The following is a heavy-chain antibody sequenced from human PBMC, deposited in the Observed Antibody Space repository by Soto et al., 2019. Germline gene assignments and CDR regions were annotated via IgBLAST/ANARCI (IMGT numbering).Heavy chain of an antibody. D-gene: IGHD1-1*01. CDR2: ISYDGSNK. V-gene: IGHV3-30*18. CDR3: AKGLEAHHSYYGIDV. Sequence: QVQLVESGGGVVQPGRSLRLSCAASGFTFSSYGMHWVRQAPGKGLEWVAVISYDGSNKYYADSVKGRFTISRDNSKNTLYLQMNSLRAEDTAVYYCAKGLEAHHSYYGIDVWGQGTTVTVSS. J-gene: IGHJ6*02. CDR1: GFTFSSYG.